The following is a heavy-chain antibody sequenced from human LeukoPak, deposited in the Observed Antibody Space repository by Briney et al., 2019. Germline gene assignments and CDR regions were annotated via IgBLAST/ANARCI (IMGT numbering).Heavy chain of an antibody. D-gene: IGHD2-15*01. CDR3: ARGVDIVVVVAARGYYGMDV. CDR2: ISAYNGNT. V-gene: IGHV1-18*01. J-gene: IGHJ6*02. Sequence: ASVKVSCKASGYTFTSYGTSWVRQAPGQGLEWMGWISAYNGNTNYAQKLRGRVTMTTDTSTSTAYMELRSLRSDDTAVYYCARGVDIVVVVAARGYYGMDVWGQGTTVTVSS. CDR1: GYTFTSYG.